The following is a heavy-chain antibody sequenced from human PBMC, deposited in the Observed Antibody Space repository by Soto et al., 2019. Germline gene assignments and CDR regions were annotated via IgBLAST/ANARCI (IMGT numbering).Heavy chain of an antibody. CDR3: ARDRIVVVPAATYYGMDV. V-gene: IGHV1-2*04. Sequence: GASVKVSCKASGYTFTGYYMHWVRQAPGQGLEWMGWINPNSGGTNYAQKFQGWVTMTRDTSISTAYMELSRLRSDDTAVYYCARDRIVVVPAATYYGMDVWGQGTTVTVSS. J-gene: IGHJ6*02. CDR1: GYTFTGYY. CDR2: INPNSGGT. D-gene: IGHD2-2*01.